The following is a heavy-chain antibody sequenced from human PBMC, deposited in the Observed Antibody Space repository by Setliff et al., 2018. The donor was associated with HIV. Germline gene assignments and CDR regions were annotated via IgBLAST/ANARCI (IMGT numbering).Heavy chain of an antibody. CDR3: ARWESAQKAFNP. J-gene: IGHJ3*01. D-gene: IGHD1-26*01. CDR1: GVSITSHY. Sequence: TLSLTCTVSGVSITSHYWNWIRQSPGKGLEWIGFGHHSGHTRQNPSLASRVTISVDMSKNQFSLKLNSLSAADTAVYYCARWESAQKAFNPWGHGTMVTVSS. CDR2: GHHSGHT. V-gene: IGHV4-4*09.